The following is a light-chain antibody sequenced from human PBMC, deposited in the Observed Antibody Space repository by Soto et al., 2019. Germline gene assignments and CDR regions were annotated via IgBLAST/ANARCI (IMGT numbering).Light chain of an antibody. CDR1: SSDVGAYNY. CDR2: DVS. Sequence: QSALTQPPSASGSPGQSVTISCTGTSSDVGAYNYVSWYQQHPGKAPKLMIYDVSKRPSGVPDRFSGSKSGNTASLTVSGLQAEDEADYYCSSYTSTNTLVFGGGTKLTVL. V-gene: IGLV2-8*01. J-gene: IGLJ2*01. CDR3: SSYTSTNTLV.